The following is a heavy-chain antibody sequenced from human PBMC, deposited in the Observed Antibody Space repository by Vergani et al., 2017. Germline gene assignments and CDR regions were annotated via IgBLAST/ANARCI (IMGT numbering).Heavy chain of an antibody. V-gene: IGHV3-23*04. J-gene: IGHJ6*04. CDR1: GFTFSSYA. CDR3: AKIPGVVVVAATGGMDV. Sequence: EVQLVESGGGLVQPGRSLRLSCAASGFTFSSYAMSWVRQAPGKGLEWVSAISGSGGSTYYADSVKGRFTISRDNSKNTLYLQMNSLRAEDTAVYYCAKIPGVVVVAATGGMDVWGKGTTVTVSS. CDR2: ISGSGGST. D-gene: IGHD2-15*01.